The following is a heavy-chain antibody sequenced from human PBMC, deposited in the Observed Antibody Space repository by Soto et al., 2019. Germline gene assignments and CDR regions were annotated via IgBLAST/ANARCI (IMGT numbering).Heavy chain of an antibody. CDR3: ARVSRSGYHFKW. CDR2: IYYSGST. J-gene: IGHJ4*02. CDR1: VGSISSGDYY. D-gene: IGHD3-22*01. Sequence: TLSLTCTVSVGSISSGDYYWSWIRQHPGKVLEWIGFIYYSGSTYYNPSLKSRVTISLDTSKNQFSLKLSSVTAADTAVYYCARVSRSGYHFKWWGQGTLLIVSS. V-gene: IGHV4-31*03.